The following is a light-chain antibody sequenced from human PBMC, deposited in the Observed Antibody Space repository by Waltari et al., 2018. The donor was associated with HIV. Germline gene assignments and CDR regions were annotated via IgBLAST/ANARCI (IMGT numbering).Light chain of an antibody. CDR3: AAWDDSLNGLYV. CDR1: SSNIGSNT. Sequence: QSVLTQPPSASGTPGQRVTISCSGSSSNIGSNTVNWYQQLPGTAPKLLIYSNNQRPSGVPARFSCSKSGTSSSLAISGLQSEDEADYYCAAWDDSLNGLYVFGTGTKVTVL. J-gene: IGLJ1*01. CDR2: SNN. V-gene: IGLV1-44*01.